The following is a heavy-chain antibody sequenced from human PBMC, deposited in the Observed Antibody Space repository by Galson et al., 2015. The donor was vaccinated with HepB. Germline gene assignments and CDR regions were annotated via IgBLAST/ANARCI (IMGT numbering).Heavy chain of an antibody. J-gene: IGHJ6*02. V-gene: IGHV3-7*05. CDR1: EFILSMYW. D-gene: IGHD3-10*01. CDR2: IKEAGSEN. CDR3: ARVKRGEWYSCYYNGMDV. Sequence: SQRLSCAASEFILSMYWMNWVRQAPGKGLEWVANIKEAGSENNYVDSVKGRFTISRDNAKKSLYLQMNSLRAEDTAAYYCARVKRGEWYSCYYNGMDVWGQGTTVTVSS.